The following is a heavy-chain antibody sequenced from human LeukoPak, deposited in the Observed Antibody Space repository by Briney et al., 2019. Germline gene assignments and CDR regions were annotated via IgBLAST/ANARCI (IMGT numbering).Heavy chain of an antibody. CDR1: GYTFTGYY. V-gene: IGHV1-2*06. J-gene: IGHJ5*02. CDR3: ARVPGGVPYNWFDP. Sequence: ASVKVSCKASGYTFTGYYMNWVRQAPGQGLEWMGRTNPNSGGTDYAQKFQGRVTMTRDTSISTAYMELNRLRSDDTAVYYCARVPGGVPYNWFDPWGQGTLVTVSS. D-gene: IGHD1-26*01. CDR2: TNPNSGGT.